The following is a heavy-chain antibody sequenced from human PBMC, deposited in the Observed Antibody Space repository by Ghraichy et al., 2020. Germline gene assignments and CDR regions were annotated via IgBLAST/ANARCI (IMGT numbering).Heavy chain of an antibody. V-gene: IGHV3-30*02. CDR3: AKDEIEAMLVPYGMDD. CDR2: IRYDGSNK. J-gene: IGHJ6*02. Sequence: GGSLRLSCAASGFTFSRYGMHWVRQAPGKGLEWVAFIRYDGSNKLYAESVKGRFTIARDNPKRTLYLQMNSLKPEDTAIYYCAKDEIEAMLVPYGMDDWGQGTTITVSS. CDR1: GFTFSRYG. D-gene: IGHD3-22*01.